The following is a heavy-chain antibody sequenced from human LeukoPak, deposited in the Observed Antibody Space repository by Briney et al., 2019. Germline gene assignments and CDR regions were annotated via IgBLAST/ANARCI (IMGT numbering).Heavy chain of an antibody. V-gene: IGHV4-34*01. CDR3: ARLWRDTMVRGVITTNNWFDP. J-gene: IGHJ5*02. CDR1: GGSFSGYY. D-gene: IGHD3-10*01. Sequence: SETLSLTCAVYGGSFSGYYWSRIRQPPGKGLEWIGEINHSGSTNYNPSLKSRVTISVDTSKNQFSLKLSSVTAADTAVYYCARLWRDTMVRGVITTNNWFDPWGQGTLVTVSS. CDR2: INHSGST.